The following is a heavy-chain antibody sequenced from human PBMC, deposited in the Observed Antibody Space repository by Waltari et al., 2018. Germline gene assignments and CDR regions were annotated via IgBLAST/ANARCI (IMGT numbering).Heavy chain of an antibody. CDR3: ARDGGGYSSSWLNYYYYYMDV. CDR2: ISSSGRTI. V-gene: IGHV3-48*03. Sequence: EVQLVESGGGLVQPGGSLRLSCAASGFTFSSYEMNWVRQAPGKGLEWVSYISSSGRTIYYADSVKGRFTISRDNAKNSLYLQMNSLRAEDTAVYYCARDGGGYSSSWLNYYYYYMDVWGKGTTVTVSS. J-gene: IGHJ6*03. CDR1: GFTFSSYE. D-gene: IGHD6-13*01.